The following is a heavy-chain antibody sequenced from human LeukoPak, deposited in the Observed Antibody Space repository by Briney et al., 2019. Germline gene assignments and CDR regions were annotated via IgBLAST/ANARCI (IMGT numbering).Heavy chain of an antibody. Sequence: WETLSLTCAVFGGSFSGYSWSWIHQPPGKGLEWIGEINESGSTNYNPSLKSRVTISIDTSKNHFSLKLSSVTAADTAIYYCARLRSGGQVAGAYFDSWGQGTLVTVSS. D-gene: IGHD2-15*01. CDR1: GGSFSGYS. CDR3: ARLRSGGQVAGAYFDS. J-gene: IGHJ4*02. V-gene: IGHV4-34*01. CDR2: INESGST.